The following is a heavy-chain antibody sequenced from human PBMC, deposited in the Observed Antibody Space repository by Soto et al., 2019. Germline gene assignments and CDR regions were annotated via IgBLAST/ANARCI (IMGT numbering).Heavy chain of an antibody. Sequence: GESLKISCKGSGYSFTSYWIGWVRQMPGKGLEWMGIIYPGDSDTRYSPSFQGQVTISADKSISTAYLKLSSVTAADTAVYYCARSTLYDFWGPAFPYYYYYMDVWGKGTTVTVSS. CDR3: ARSTLYDFWGPAFPYYYYYMDV. D-gene: IGHD3-3*01. CDR1: GYSFTSYW. CDR2: IYPGDSDT. J-gene: IGHJ6*03. V-gene: IGHV5-51*01.